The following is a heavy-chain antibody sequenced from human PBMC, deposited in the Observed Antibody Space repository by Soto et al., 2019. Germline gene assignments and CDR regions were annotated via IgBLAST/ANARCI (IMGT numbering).Heavy chain of an antibody. CDR3: ATDRDRPQLGGNYYYILDV. J-gene: IGHJ6*02. D-gene: IGHD3-3*02. CDR1: GGTFSNSA. Sequence: QVQLEQSGAEVKKPGSSVKVSCKASGGTFSNSAISWVRQAPGQGLEWMGGIIPIFRTPDYTQKFQGRVTVTADESTSTADMELSGLRSDDTAVYYCATDRDRPQLGGNYYYILDVWGQVTTVTVSS. V-gene: IGHV1-69*12. CDR2: IIPIFRTP.